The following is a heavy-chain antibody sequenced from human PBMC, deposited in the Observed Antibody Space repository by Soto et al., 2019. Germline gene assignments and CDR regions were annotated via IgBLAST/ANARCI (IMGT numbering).Heavy chain of an antibody. J-gene: IGHJ4*02. V-gene: IGHV3-21*01. D-gene: IGHD2-15*01. CDR3: ARENIVVVVAAILVCIDY. CDR2: ISSSSSYI. CDR1: GFTFSSYS. Sequence: SGGSLRLSCAASGFTFSSYSMNWVRQAPGKGLEWVSSISSSSSYIYYADSVKGRFTISRDNAKNSLYLQMNSLRAEDTAVYYCARENIVVVVAAILVCIDYWGQGTLVTVSS.